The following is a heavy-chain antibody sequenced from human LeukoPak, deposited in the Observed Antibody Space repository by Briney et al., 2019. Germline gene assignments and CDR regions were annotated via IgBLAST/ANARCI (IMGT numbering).Heavy chain of an antibody. D-gene: IGHD1-26*01. CDR3: ARGGLGSWTFDS. CDR2: ISGSGGNT. CDR1: GFTFSSYA. J-gene: IGHJ4*02. V-gene: IGHV3-23*01. Sequence: GGSLRLSCAASGFTFSSYAMSWVRQAPGKGLEWVSAISGSGGNTYYADSVKGRVTISRDNAKYSLYLQMNSLRAEDTAVYYCARGGLGSWTFDSWGQGTLVTVSS.